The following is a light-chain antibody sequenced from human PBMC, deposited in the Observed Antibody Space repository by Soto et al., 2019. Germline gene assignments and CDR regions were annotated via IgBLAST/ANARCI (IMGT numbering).Light chain of an antibody. Sequence: EIVLTQSPGTLSLSPGERATLSCRASQSVSTRSLAWYQQKPGQAPRLLISGASSRAADIPDRFSGSGSGTDFTLTINRLEPEDFAVYYCQQYDSSPRTVGQGTKVE. CDR3: QQYDSSPRT. CDR2: GAS. CDR1: QSVSTRS. J-gene: IGKJ1*01. V-gene: IGKV3-20*01.